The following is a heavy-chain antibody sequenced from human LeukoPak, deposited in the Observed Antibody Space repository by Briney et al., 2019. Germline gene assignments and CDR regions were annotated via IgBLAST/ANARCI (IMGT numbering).Heavy chain of an antibody. CDR3: ARGPNYAFWSGSYYYYMDV. D-gene: IGHD3-3*01. CDR1: GYTFTSYD. CDR2: MNPNRGNT. J-gene: IGHJ6*03. Sequence: ASVKVSCKASGYTFTSYDINWVRQATGQGLEWMGWMNPNRGNTGYAQKFQGRVTMTRSTSINTAYMELSSLRSEDTAVYYCARGPNYAFWSGSYYYYMDVWGKGTTVTVSS. V-gene: IGHV1-8*01.